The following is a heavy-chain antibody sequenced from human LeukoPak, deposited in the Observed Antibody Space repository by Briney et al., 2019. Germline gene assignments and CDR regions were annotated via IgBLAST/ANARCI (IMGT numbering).Heavy chain of an antibody. CDR1: GFAFRKYS. CDR3: AREDRDRDAFDI. CDR2: VSRDGGTA. V-gene: IGHV3-64*01. D-gene: IGHD5-24*01. J-gene: IGHJ3*02. Sequence: GGSLRLSCAASGFAFRKYSIHWVRQAPGKGLEYVSGVSRDGGTADYANSVKGRFTISRDNSKNTLYLQMGSLRAEDMAVYYCAREDRDRDAFDIWGQGTMVTVSS.